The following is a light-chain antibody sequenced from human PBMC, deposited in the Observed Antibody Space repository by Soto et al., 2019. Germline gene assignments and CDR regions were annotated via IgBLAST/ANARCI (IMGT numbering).Light chain of an antibody. Sequence: QSALTQPASVSGSLGQSITISCTGTSSDVGAYNYVSWYQQHPDKAPKLLIFEVTNRPSGVSNRFSASKSGNTASLTISGLQAEDEADYYCSSYSSTTTLVFGGGTKLTVL. CDR1: SSDVGAYNY. CDR3: SSYSSTTTLV. V-gene: IGLV2-14*01. CDR2: EVT. J-gene: IGLJ3*02.